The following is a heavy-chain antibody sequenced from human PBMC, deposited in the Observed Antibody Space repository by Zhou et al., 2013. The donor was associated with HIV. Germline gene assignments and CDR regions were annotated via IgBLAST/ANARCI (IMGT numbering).Heavy chain of an antibody. CDR1: GGTFSSYA. CDR2: IIPIFGTA. V-gene: IGHV1-69*05. CDR3: ARRDRPHDYGDYVNAFDI. D-gene: IGHD4-17*01. Sequence: QVQLVQSGAEVKKPGSSVKVSCKASGGTFSSYAISWVRQAPGQGLEWMGGIIPIFGTANYAQKFQGRVTITTDESTSTAYMELSSLRSEDTAVYYCARRDRPHDYGDYVNAFDIWGQGTMVTVSS. J-gene: IGHJ3*02.